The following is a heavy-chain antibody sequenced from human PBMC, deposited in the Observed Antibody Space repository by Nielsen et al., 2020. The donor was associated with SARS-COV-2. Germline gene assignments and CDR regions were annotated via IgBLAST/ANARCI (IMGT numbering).Heavy chain of an antibody. V-gene: IGHV3-11*06. CDR2: ISSSSSYT. J-gene: IGHJ4*02. CDR1: GFTFSDYY. Sequence: GESLKISCAASGFTFSDYYMSWIRQAPGKGLEWVSYISSSSSYTNYADSVKGRFTISRDNSKNTLYLQMNSLRAEDTAVYYCARDLGSSRRDYWGQGTLVTVSS. D-gene: IGHD6-13*01. CDR3: ARDLGSSRRDY.